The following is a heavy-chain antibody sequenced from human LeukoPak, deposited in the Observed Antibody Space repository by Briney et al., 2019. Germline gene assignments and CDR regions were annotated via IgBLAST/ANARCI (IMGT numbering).Heavy chain of an antibody. CDR2: LYSDGNT. D-gene: IGHD1-14*01. J-gene: IGHJ4*02. V-gene: IGHV3-53*01. CDR3: ARGVEPLAANTLAY. Sequence: GGSLRLSCAASGFTVITNDMTWGRQAPGKGLEWVSVLYSDGNTKYADSVQGRFTISRYNSKNTLYLEMNSLSPDDTAVYYCARGVEPLAANTLAYWGQGTLVTVSS. CDR1: GFTVITND.